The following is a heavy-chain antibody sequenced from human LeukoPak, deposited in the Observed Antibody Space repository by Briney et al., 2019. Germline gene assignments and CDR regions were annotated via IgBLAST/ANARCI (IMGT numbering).Heavy chain of an antibody. Sequence: GGSLRLSCAASGFSFSNYAMNWVRQGPGKGLEWVSGISGSDGSTYYADSVKGRFTISRDKSKNTLYLQMNSLRAEDTAVYYCAKVPRDGYNLYFDYWGQGTLVTVSS. CDR3: AKVPRDGYNLYFDY. D-gene: IGHD5-24*01. V-gene: IGHV3-23*01. J-gene: IGHJ4*02. CDR2: ISGSDGST. CDR1: GFSFSNYA.